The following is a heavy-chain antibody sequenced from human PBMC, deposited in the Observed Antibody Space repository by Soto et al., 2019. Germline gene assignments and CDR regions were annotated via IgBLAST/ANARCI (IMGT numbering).Heavy chain of an antibody. CDR1: GFTFSSYG. CDR2: ISYDGSNK. J-gene: IGHJ6*03. Sequence: GGSLRLSCAASGFTFSSYGMHWVRQAPGKGLEWVAVISYDGSNKYYADSVKGRFTISRDNSKNTLYLQMNSLRAEDTAVYYCAKDKRWQDYYYYYMDVWGKGITVTVSS. V-gene: IGHV3-30*18. D-gene: IGHD2-15*01. CDR3: AKDKRWQDYYYYYMDV.